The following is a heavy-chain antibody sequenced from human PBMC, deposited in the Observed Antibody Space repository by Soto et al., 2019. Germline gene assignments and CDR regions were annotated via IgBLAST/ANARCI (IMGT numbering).Heavy chain of an antibody. CDR2: IYYSGST. CDR1: GGSISSGGYS. D-gene: IGHD1-26*01. Sequence: SETLSLTCAVSGGSISSGGYSWSWIRQPPGKGLEWIGYIYYSGSTDYNPSLKSRVTISVDTSKNQFSLKLSSVTAADTAVYYCARCQSGSSDWYFELWGRGTPVPVAS. CDR3: ARCQSGSSDWYFEL. V-gene: IGHV4-30-4*07. J-gene: IGHJ2*01.